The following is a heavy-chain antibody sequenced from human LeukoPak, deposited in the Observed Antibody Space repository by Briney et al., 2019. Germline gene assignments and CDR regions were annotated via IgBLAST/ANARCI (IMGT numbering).Heavy chain of an antibody. D-gene: IGHD4-17*01. CDR3: ARDLVTVTKGFDI. V-gene: IGHV4-59*11. J-gene: IGHJ3*02. CDR1: DDSFSSHY. Sequence: SETLSLTCAVSDDSFSSHYWTWIRQPPGKGLEWIGYISYIGSTNYNPSVKSRVTISIDTSRNQFSLRLSSVTAADTAGYYCARDLVTVTKGFDIWGQGTMVTVSS. CDR2: ISYIGST.